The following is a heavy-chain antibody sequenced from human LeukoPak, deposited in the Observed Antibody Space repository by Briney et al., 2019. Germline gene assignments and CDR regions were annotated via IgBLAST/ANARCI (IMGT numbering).Heavy chain of an antibody. V-gene: IGHV4-59*01. J-gene: IGHJ5*02. D-gene: IGHD2-21*02. Sequence: SETLSLTCSVSGDSISSYYWSWIRQPPGKGLEWIGYIYYSGSTNYNPSLKSRVTISVDTSKNQFSPKLSSVTAADTAVYYCARDLTARGWFDPWGQGTLVTVSS. CDR3: ARDLTARGWFDP. CDR1: GDSISSYY. CDR2: IYYSGST.